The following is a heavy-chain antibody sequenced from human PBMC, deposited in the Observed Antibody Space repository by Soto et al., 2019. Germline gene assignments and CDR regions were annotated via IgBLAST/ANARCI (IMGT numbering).Heavy chain of an antibody. V-gene: IGHV1-24*01. J-gene: IGHJ6*02. CDR1: GYTLTELS. D-gene: IGHD2-15*01. CDR2: FDPEDGET. Sequence: ASVKVSCKVSGYTLTELSMHWVRQAPGKGLEWMGGFDPEDGETIYAQKFQGRVTMTEDTSTDTAYMELSSLRSEDTAVYYCASRSPGIVVVVAATGSHYGMDVWGQGTTVTVSS. CDR3: ASRSPGIVVVVAATGSHYGMDV.